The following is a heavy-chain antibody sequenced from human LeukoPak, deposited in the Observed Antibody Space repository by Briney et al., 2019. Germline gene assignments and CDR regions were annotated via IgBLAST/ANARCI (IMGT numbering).Heavy chain of an antibody. Sequence: ASVKVSCKASGYTFTGYYMHWVRQAPGQGLEWMGWINPNSGGTNYAQKFQGRVTMTRDTSISTAYMELSRLRSDDTAVYYCARLAYCGGDCYRQTTNYYCDYWGQGTLVTVSS. V-gene: IGHV1-2*02. CDR2: INPNSGGT. CDR1: GYTFTGYY. D-gene: IGHD2-21*02. J-gene: IGHJ4*02. CDR3: ARLAYCGGDCYRQTTNYYCDY.